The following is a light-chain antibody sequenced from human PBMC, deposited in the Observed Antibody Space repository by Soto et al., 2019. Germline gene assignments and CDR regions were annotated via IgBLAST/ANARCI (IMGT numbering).Light chain of an antibody. CDR1: SSNIGAGYD. J-gene: IGLJ1*01. CDR3: QSYDSSLSGCV. CDR2: GNS. V-gene: IGLV1-40*01. Sequence: QSVLTQPPSVSGAPGQRVTISCTGSSSNIGAGYDVHWYQQLPGTAPKLLIYGNSNRPSGVPDRFSGSKSGTSASLAITGLQAEDEADYYCQSYDSSLSGCVLGTGTKLTVL.